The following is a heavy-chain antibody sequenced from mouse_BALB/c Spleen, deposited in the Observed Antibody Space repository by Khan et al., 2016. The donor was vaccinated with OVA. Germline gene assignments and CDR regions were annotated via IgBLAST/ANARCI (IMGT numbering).Heavy chain of an antibody. Sequence: QVQLKESGPGLGAPSQSLSITCTVSGFSLSRYSVHWVRQPPGKGLEWLGMIWSGGSTDYNSALESRLSISKDNSKSQVFLKMNSLQTDYTAMYFCARKKYGNYVSLDYWGQGTSVPVSS. D-gene: IGHD2-10*02. CDR2: IWSGGST. J-gene: IGHJ4*01. CDR1: GFSLSRYS. V-gene: IGHV2-6-4*01. CDR3: ARKKYGNYVSLDY.